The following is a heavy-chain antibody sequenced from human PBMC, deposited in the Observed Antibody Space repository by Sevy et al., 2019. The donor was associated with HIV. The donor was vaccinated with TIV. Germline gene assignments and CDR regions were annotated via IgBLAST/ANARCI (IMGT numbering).Heavy chain of an antibody. CDR1: GFTFSSYW. CDR2: INSDGSST. J-gene: IGHJ6*02. CDR3: ARAWDSNYGLWYYYYYVMDV. Sequence: GGSLRLSCAASGFTFSSYWMHWVRQAPGKGLVWVSRINSDGSSTSYADSMKGRLTISRDNARKTRYLQMNSLGAEDTAVYYCARAWDSNYGLWYYYYYVMDVWGQGTTVTVSS. V-gene: IGHV3-74*01. D-gene: IGHD4-4*01.